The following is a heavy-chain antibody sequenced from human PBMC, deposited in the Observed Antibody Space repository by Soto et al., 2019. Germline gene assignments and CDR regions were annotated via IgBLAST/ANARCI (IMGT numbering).Heavy chain of an antibody. J-gene: IGHJ4*02. CDR2: ISSSSSTI. V-gene: IGHV3-48*01. CDR1: GFTFSSYS. Sequence: PGGSLRLSCAASGFTFSSYSMNWVRQAPGKGLEWVSYISSSSSTIYYADSVKGRFTISRDNAKNTLYLQMNSLRAEDTAVYYCAKEGGEGTMVRGALRRDFDYWGQGTLVTVSS. CDR3: AKEGGEGTMVRGALRRDFDY. D-gene: IGHD3-10*01.